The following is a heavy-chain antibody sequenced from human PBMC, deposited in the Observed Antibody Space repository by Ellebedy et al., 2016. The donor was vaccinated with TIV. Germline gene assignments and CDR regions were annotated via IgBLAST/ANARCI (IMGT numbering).Heavy chain of an antibody. V-gene: IGHV3-7*01. CDR2: INQDGSEK. CDR1: GFTFNSYW. Sequence: GGSLRLSCVASGFTFNSYWMTWVRQAPGKGLEWVANINQDGSEKYYVDSLRGRFTISRDNAKNSVYLQMNSLRAEDTAVYYCATDGSYGDYRSPTHAFEMWGQGTLVTVSS. D-gene: IGHD4-17*01. CDR3: ATDGSYGDYRSPTHAFEM. J-gene: IGHJ3*02.